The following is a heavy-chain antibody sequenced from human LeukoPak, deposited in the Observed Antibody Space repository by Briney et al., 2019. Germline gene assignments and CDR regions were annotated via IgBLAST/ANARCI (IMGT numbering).Heavy chain of an antibody. CDR1: GDSVSSNSAA. Sequence: SQTLSLTCAISGDSVSSNSAAWNWFRQSPSRGLEWLGRTYYRSKWYTDYVPSVRSRITISPDTSKNQVSLRLNSVTPEDTALYFCARDQGYASGWSDAFDFWGQGTMVTVSS. V-gene: IGHV6-1*01. D-gene: IGHD6-19*01. CDR3: ARDQGYASGWSDAFDF. J-gene: IGHJ3*01. CDR2: TYYRSKWYT.